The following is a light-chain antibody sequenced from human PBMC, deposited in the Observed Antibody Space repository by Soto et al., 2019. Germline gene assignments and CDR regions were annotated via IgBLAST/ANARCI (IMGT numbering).Light chain of an antibody. CDR3: QHHASSRLT. Sequence: EIVLTQSPVTLSLSPGERATLSCRASQSVSSTYLAWYRHTPGQPPSLLIDAASIRAADIPDRFSGSGSGTDFPLTISGLEPEDFAVYYCQHHASSRLTFGQGTKVESK. CDR1: QSVSSTY. V-gene: IGKV3-20*01. J-gene: IGKJ2*01. CDR2: AAS.